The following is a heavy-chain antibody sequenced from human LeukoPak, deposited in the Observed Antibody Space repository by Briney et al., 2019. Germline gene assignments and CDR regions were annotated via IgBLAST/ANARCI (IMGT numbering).Heavy chain of an antibody. CDR1: GFTFSSYS. CDR3: ARDPQWLQGDNYDY. V-gene: IGHV3-21*01. D-gene: IGHD5-24*01. Sequence: GGSLRLSCAASGFTFSSYSMNWVRRAPGKGLEWVSSISSSSSYIYYADSVKGRFTISRDNAKNSLYLQMNSLRAEDTAVYYCARDPQWLQGDNYDYWGQGTLVTVSS. CDR2: ISSSSSYI. J-gene: IGHJ4*02.